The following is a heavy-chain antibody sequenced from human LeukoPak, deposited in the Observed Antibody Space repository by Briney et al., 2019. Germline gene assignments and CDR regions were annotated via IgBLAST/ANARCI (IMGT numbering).Heavy chain of an antibody. CDR2: TYYRSKWYN. J-gene: IGHJ4*02. CDR1: GDSVSSNSAA. D-gene: IGHD3-3*01. V-gene: IGHV6-1*01. Sequence: SQTLSLTCAISGDSVSSNSAAWNWIRQSPSRGLEWLGRTYYRSKWYNDYAVSVKSRITINPDTSKNQFSLQLNSVTPEDTAVYYCARGNRDYYDFASLSPPDYWGQGTLVTVSS. CDR3: ARGNRDYYDFASLSPPDY.